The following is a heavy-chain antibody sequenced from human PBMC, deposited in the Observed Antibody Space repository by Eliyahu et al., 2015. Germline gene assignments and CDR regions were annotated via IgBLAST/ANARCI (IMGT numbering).Heavy chain of an antibody. CDR3: ARGRLVIVVVPAAIGGWFDP. CDR1: GGSFSGYY. CDR2: INHSGST. D-gene: IGHD2-2*02. Sequence: QVQLQQWGAGLLKPSETLSLTCAVYGGSFSGYYWSWIRQPPGKGLEWIGEINHSGSTNYNPSLKSRVTISVDTSKNQFSLKLSSVTAADTAVYYCARGRLVIVVVPAAIGGWFDPWGQGTLVTVSS. J-gene: IGHJ5*02. V-gene: IGHV4-34*01.